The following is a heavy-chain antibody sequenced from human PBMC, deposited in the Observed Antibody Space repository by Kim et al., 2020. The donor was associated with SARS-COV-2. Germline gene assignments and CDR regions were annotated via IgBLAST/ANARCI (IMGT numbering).Heavy chain of an antibody. J-gene: IGHJ3*02. CDR1: GGSFSGYY. V-gene: IGHV4-34*01. CDR3: ARVGAIYGIDAFDI. CDR2: INHSGST. Sequence: SETLSLTCAVYGGSFSGYYWSWIRQPPGKGLEWIGEINHSGSTNYNPSLKSRVTISVDTSKNQFSLKLSSVTAADTAVYYCARVGAIYGIDAFDIWGQGT. D-gene: IGHD2-2*02.